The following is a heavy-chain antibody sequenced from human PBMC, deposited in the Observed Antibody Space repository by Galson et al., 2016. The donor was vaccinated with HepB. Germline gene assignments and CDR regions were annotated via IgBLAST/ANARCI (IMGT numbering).Heavy chain of an antibody. CDR3: ARDPDSGYGAHYYGMDV. J-gene: IGHJ6*02. V-gene: IGHV1-18*01. D-gene: IGHD5-12*01. CDR2: ISVYDGNT. Sequence: SVKVSCKASGYSFTDYGISWVRQAHGQGLEWMGWISVYDGNTNYAQRLQGRVTMTTDTSTSTAYMELRSLRSDDTAIYYCARDPDSGYGAHYYGMDVWGQGTTVTVS. CDR1: GYSFTDYG.